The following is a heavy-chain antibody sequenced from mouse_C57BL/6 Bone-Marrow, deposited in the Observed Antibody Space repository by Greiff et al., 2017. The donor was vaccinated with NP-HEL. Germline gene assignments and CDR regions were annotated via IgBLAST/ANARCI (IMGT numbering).Heavy chain of an antibody. CDR3: ARSDYYGSSYNYAMDY. CDR1: GYAFSSSW. Sequence: VQLQQSGPELVKPGASVKISCKASGYAFSSSWMNWVKQRPGKGLGWIGRIYPGDGDTNYNGKFKGKATLTADKSSSTAYMQLSSLTSEDSAVYFGARSDYYGSSYNYAMDYWGQGTSVTVSS. J-gene: IGHJ4*01. CDR2: IYPGDGDT. D-gene: IGHD1-1*01. V-gene: IGHV1-82*01.